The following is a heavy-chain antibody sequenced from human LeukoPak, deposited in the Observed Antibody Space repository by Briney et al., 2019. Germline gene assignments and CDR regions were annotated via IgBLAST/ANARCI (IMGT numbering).Heavy chain of an antibody. CDR3: ARDGEGPNYGSGSSYFDY. D-gene: IGHD3-10*01. V-gene: IGHV1-18*01. J-gene: IGHJ4*02. Sequence: ASVKVSCKSSGYTFTTYGIIWVRQAPGQGLEWMGWINAYNGNTIYAQKLQGRVTMTTDTSASTAYMELRSLRSDDTAVYYCARDGEGPNYGSGSSYFDYWGQGTLVTVSS. CDR2: INAYNGNT. CDR1: GYTFTTYG.